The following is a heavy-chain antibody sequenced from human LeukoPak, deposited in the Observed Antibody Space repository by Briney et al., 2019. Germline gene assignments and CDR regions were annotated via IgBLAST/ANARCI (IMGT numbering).Heavy chain of an antibody. J-gene: IGHJ5*02. CDR2: INPNRGGT. D-gene: IGHD6-6*01. V-gene: IGHV1-2*02. Sequence: ASVKVSCKASGYTFTGYYMHWVRQAPGQGLEWMGWINPNRGGTNYAQKFQGRVTMTRDTSISTAYMELSRLRSDDTAVYYCARDLPYSSSRWNWFDPWGQGTLVTVSS. CDR3: ARDLPYSSSRWNWFDP. CDR1: GYTFTGYY.